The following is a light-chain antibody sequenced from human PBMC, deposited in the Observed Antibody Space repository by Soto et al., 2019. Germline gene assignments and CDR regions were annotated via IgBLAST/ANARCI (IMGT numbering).Light chain of an antibody. Sequence: SYELTQPPSVSVAPGQTARITCGGDNIGSKSVHWYQQKPGQAPVLVVYDDRDRPSGIPERFSGSNSGNTATLTISRVEAGDEAEYYCQLWVSSSHHFYAFGTGTKLTVL. CDR3: QLWVSSSHHFYA. CDR1: NIGSKS. J-gene: IGLJ1*01. V-gene: IGLV3-21*02. CDR2: DDR.